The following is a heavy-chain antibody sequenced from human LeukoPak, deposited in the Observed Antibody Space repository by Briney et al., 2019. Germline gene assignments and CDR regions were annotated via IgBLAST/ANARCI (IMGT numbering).Heavy chain of an antibody. CDR2: IRYDGSNK. CDR1: GFTFSSYG. CDR3: ARDDASGFDALDI. D-gene: IGHD3-22*01. V-gene: IGHV3-30*02. J-gene: IGHJ3*02. Sequence: GGSLRLSCAASGFTFSSYGMHWVRQAPGKGLEWVAFIRYDGSNKYYADSVKGRFTISRDNSKNTLYLQMNSLRAEDTAVYYCARDDASGFDALDIWGQGTMVTVSS.